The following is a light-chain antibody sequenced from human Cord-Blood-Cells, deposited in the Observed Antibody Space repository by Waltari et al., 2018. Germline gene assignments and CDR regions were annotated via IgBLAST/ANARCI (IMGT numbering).Light chain of an antibody. J-gene: IGLJ2*01. CDR3: SSYTSSSTKV. V-gene: IGLV2-14*01. CDR2: EVS. Sequence: QSALTQPASVSGSPGQSITISCTGTSSDVGGYNYVSWYQQHPGKAPKLIIYEVSKRPSGVSNRFSGSKSGNTASLTIAGLQAEDEADYYCSSYTSSSTKVFGGGTKLTVL. CDR1: SSDVGGYNY.